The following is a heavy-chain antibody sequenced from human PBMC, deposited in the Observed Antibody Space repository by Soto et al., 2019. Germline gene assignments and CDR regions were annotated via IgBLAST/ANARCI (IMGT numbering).Heavy chain of an antibody. J-gene: IGHJ6*02. CDR3: ARDYDILTGSAYYYGMDV. V-gene: IGHV1-69*01. D-gene: IGHD3-9*01. CDR1: GGTFSSYA. CDR2: IIPIFGTA. Sequence: QVQLVQSGAEVKKPGSSVKVSCKASGGTFSSYAISWVRRAPGQGLEWMGGIIPIFGTANYAQKFQGRVTITADESTSTAYMELSSLRSEDTAVYYCARDYDILTGSAYYYGMDVWGQGTTVTVSS.